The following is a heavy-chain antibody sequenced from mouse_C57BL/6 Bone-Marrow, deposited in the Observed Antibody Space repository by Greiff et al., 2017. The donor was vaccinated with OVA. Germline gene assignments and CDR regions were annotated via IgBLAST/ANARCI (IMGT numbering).Heavy chain of an antibody. J-gene: IGHJ3*01. CDR3: AREGRYPAWFAY. CDR2: IYPGSGST. D-gene: IGHD2-14*01. Sequence: QVLLQQPGAELVKPGASVKMSCKASGYTFTSYWITWVKQRPGQGLEWIGDIYPGSGSTNYNEKFKSKATLTVDTSSSTAYMQLSSLTSEDSAVYYCAREGRYPAWFAYWGQGTLVTVSA. V-gene: IGHV1-55*01. CDR1: GYTFTSYW.